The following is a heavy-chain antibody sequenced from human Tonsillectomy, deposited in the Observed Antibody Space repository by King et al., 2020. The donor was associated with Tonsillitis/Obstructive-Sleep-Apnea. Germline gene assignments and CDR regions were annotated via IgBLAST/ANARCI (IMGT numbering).Heavy chain of an antibody. D-gene: IGHD2-2*02. Sequence: VQLVESGGGVVQPGRSLRLSCAASGFTFSSYGMHWVRQAPGKGLEWVALIWYDGSNRYYAGSVKGRFTISRDNSKNTLFLQMNSLRAEDTAGYYCARVEYCRSTSCYTLQNATRFDYWGQGTLVTVSS. CDR3: ARVEYCRSTSCYTLQNATRFDY. CDR1: GFTFSSYG. CDR2: IWYDGSNR. V-gene: IGHV3-33*01. J-gene: IGHJ4*02.